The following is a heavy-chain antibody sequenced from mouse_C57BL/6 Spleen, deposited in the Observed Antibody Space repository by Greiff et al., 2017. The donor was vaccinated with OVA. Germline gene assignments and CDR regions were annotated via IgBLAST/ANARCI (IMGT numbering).Heavy chain of an antibody. J-gene: IGHJ2*01. D-gene: IGHD1-1*01. CDR1: GYTFTDYN. CDR2: INPNNGGT. V-gene: IGHV1-18*01. Sequence: VQLQQSGPELVKPGASVKIPCKASGYTFTDYNMDWVKQSHGKSLEWIGDINPNNGGTIYNQKFKGKATLTVDKSSSTAYMELRSLTSEDTAVYYCARSPYYYGSRESLYYFDYWGQGTTLTVSS. CDR3: ARSPYYYGSRESLYYFDY.